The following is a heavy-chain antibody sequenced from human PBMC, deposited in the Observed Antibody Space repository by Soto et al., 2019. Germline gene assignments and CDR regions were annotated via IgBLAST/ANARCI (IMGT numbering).Heavy chain of an antibody. CDR1: AVSDFSFSDQY. CDR2: CRNRVNNFST. D-gene: IGHD3-9*01. Sequence: GGSLRLSCTVSAVSDFSFSDQYMDWVRQAPGKGLEWVGRCRNRVNNFSTAYAASVQGRFTISRDESKNTVYLQMHSLKTDDTAVYYCPRVDPSVKSPDYWGQGTLVTVSS. V-gene: IGHV3-72*01. J-gene: IGHJ4*02. CDR3: PRVDPSVKSPDY.